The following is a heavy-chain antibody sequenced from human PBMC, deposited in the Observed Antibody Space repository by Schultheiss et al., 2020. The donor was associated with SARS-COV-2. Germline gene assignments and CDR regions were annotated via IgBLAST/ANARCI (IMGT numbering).Heavy chain of an antibody. J-gene: IGHJ4*02. V-gene: IGHV3-53*01. D-gene: IGHD3-3*01. CDR2: IYSGGST. Sequence: GGSLRLSCAASGLTVSSNYMSWVRQAPGKGLEWVSVIYSGGSTYYADSVKGRFTISRDNSKNTLYLQMNTLRAEDTAVYYCARGVLELLSYYFDYWGQGTLVTVSS. CDR3: ARGVLELLSYYFDY. CDR1: GLTVSSNY.